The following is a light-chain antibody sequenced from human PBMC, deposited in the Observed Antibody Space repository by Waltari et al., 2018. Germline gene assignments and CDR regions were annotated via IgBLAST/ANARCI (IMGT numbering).Light chain of an antibody. CDR1: SSVVGNFPL. V-gene: IGLV2-23*02. CDR3: CAFAGRGFYV. CDR2: EVS. Sequence: SDLTQPASVSGSPGQSISNSCTGISSVVGNFPLIYWYQRHPGGARKLLIYEVSKRPSGVFTRFAGSKSGKTAPLTISGRQAEDDAEYYCCAFAGRGFYVFGTGTRVTVL. J-gene: IGLJ1*01.